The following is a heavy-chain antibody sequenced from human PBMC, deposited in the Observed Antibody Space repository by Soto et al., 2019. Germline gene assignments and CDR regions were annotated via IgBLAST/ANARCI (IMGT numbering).Heavy chain of an antibody. CDR1: GVSISNTSYY. CDR2: IYFSGST. V-gene: IGHV4-39*01. Sequence: QLQLQESGPGLVKPSETLSLTCSVSGVSISNTSYYWGWIRQPPGKGLEWVGTIYFSGSTFYSPSLKSRVTISIDTSKNQFSLRLSSVTAADTAVYYCARHGSYWGQGTLVTVSS. J-gene: IGHJ4*02. CDR3: ARHGSY.